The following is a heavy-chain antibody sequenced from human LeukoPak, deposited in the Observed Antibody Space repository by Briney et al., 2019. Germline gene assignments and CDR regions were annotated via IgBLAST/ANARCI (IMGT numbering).Heavy chain of an antibody. CDR3: AKGATYHCDSSGYFDY. CDR1: GFTFSSYA. D-gene: IGHD3-22*01. CDR2: ISGSGGST. J-gene: IGHJ4*02. Sequence: GGSLRLSCAASGFTFSSYAMSWVRQAPGKGLEWVSAISGSGGSTYYADSVKGRFTISRDNSKNTLYLQMNSLRAEDTAVYYCAKGATYHCDSSGYFDYWGQGTLVTVSS. V-gene: IGHV3-23*01.